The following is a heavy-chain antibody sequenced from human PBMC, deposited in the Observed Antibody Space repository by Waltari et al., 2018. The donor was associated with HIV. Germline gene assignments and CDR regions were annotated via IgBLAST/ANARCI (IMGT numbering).Heavy chain of an antibody. CDR3: ARGKGYYGMDV. CDR2: FIPILDLS. CDR1: GDIFSSYP. Sequence: QVQLVQSGAEVKKPGSSVRVSCKTSGDIFSSYPINGVRQAPGKGLEWMGKFIPILDLSNSAQKVQDRVTIMAEKSTNTAYMDLSSLTSEDTAGYYCARGKGYYGMDVWGQGTTVTVSS. J-gene: IGHJ6*02. V-gene: IGHV1-69*02.